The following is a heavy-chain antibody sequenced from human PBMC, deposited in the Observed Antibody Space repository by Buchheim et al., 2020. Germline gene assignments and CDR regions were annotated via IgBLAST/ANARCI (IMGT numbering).Heavy chain of an antibody. J-gene: IGHJ4*02. CDR3: AKGAVAGTIDY. CDR2: ISYDGSNK. V-gene: IGHV3-30*18. Sequence: QVQLVESGGGVVQPGRSLRLSCAASGFTFSSYGMHWVRQAPGKGLEWVAVISYDGSNKYYADSVKGRFTISRDNSKNTLYLQMNSLRAEDTAVYYCAKGAVAGTIDYWGQGTL. D-gene: IGHD6-19*01. CDR1: GFTFSSYG.